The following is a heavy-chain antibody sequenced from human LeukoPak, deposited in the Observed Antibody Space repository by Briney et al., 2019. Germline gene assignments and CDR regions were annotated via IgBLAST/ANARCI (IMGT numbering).Heavy chain of an antibody. CDR1: GFTVSSNY. J-gene: IGHJ4*02. D-gene: IGHD3-9*01. CDR3: AKRAYDILTGPYQP. Sequence: GGSLRLSCAASGFTVSSNYMSWVRQAPGKGLEWVSVIYSGGSTYYADSVKGRFTISRDNSKNTLYLQMNSLRAEDTAVYYCAKRAYDILTGPYQPWGQGTLVTVSS. V-gene: IGHV3-53*01. CDR2: IYSGGST.